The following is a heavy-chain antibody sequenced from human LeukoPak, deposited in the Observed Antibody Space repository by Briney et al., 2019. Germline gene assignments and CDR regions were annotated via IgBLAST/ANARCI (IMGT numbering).Heavy chain of an antibody. CDR1: GFTFTDYP. CDR2: ISWNSGSI. Sequence: SGESLRLSCAASGFTFTDYPMHWVRQAPGKGLEWVSGISWNSGSIGYADSVKGRFTISRDNAKNTLYLQMNSLRVEDTAVYYCARGRPHGNDYWGQGTLVTVSS. V-gene: IGHV3-9*01. CDR3: ARGRPHGNDY. J-gene: IGHJ4*02. D-gene: IGHD4-23*01.